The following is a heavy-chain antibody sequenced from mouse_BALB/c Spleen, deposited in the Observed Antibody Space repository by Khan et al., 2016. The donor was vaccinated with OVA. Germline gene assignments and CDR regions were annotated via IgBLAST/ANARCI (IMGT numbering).Heavy chain of an antibody. Sequence: VQLKQSGPELVKPGASVKMSCKTSGYTFTEYTLHWVKQSHGKSLEWIGVIDPKNGVTSYNQKFKGKATLTVDRSSSTAYMEFRSLTSEDSAVSYCARDAGHYWGQGTSVTVSS. V-gene: IGHV1-22*01. CDR3: ARDAGHY. J-gene: IGHJ4*01. CDR2: IDPKNGVT. CDR1: GYTFTEYT.